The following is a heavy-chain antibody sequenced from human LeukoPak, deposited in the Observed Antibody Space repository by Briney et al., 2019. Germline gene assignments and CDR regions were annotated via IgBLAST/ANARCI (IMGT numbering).Heavy chain of an antibody. Sequence: GGSLRLSCAASEFTFSRYWMHWVRQVPGKGLLWVSRINVDGTSTSYADSVKGRFTISRDNSKNTLYLQMNSLRAEDTAVYYCARDYCSSTSCRLYYYYYYYMDVWGKGTTVTVSS. CDR3: ARDYCSSTSCRLYYYYYYYMDV. D-gene: IGHD2-2*01. CDR2: INVDGTST. V-gene: IGHV3-74*01. CDR1: EFTFSRYW. J-gene: IGHJ6*03.